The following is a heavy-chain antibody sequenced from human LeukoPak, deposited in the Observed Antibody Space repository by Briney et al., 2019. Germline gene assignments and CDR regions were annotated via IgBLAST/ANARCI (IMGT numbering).Heavy chain of an antibody. D-gene: IGHD3-16*02. J-gene: IGHJ6*02. CDR1: GFTFSSYA. V-gene: IGHV3-23*01. CDR2: ISGSGGST. CDR3: AKEGRSSHFYYGMDV. Sequence: GGSLRLSCADSGFTFSSYAMSWVRRAPGKGLEWVSAISGSGGSTYYADSVKGRFTISRDNSKNTLYLQMNSLRAEDTAVYYCAKEGRSSHFYYGMDVWGQGTTVTVSS.